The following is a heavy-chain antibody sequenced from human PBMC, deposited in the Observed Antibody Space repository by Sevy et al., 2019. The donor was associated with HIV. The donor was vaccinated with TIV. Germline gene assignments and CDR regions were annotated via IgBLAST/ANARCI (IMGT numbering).Heavy chain of an antibody. CDR1: GFTFRSYW. CDR2: IKVEGSEK. V-gene: IGHV3-7*03. D-gene: IGHD2-2*01. CDR3: ARDCSSTSCLWGLDV. Sequence: GGSLRLSCAVSGFTFRSYWMSWVRQAPGKGLEWVAHIKVEGSEKYHVDSVKGRFTFSRDNAKNSVFLQMNSLRVEDTAVYYCARDCSSTSCLWGLDVWGQGTAVTVSS. J-gene: IGHJ6*02.